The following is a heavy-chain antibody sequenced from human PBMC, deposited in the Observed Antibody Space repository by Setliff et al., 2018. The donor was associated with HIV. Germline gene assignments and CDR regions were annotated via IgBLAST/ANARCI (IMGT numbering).Heavy chain of an antibody. Sequence: ASVKVSCKASGYTFIGYYMHWVRQAPGQGLEWMGWINPKSGGTNYAQKFQGRVTMTRDTSNSTAYMELSRLRSDDTAVYYCARDYQVVVVAATMADIWGQGTMVTVSS. CDR3: ARDYQVVVVAATMADI. V-gene: IGHV1-2*02. D-gene: IGHD2-15*01. CDR2: INPKSGGT. J-gene: IGHJ3*02. CDR1: GYTFIGYY.